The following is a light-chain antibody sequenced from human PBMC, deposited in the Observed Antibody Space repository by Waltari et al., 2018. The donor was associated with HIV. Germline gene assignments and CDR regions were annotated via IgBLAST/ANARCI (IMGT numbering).Light chain of an antibody. J-gene: IGLJ3*02. V-gene: IGLV2-14*01. CDR1: TSDVGGYGY. CDR2: EVT. Sequence: QSVLTQPASVSGSPGQSITISCTGTTSDVGGYGYVSWYQQHPCKAPKRLIYEVTHRPSGISSRFSGSKSGNTASMTISGLQAEDEADYYCSSYTATTAILFGGGTKVTVL. CDR3: SSYTATTAIL.